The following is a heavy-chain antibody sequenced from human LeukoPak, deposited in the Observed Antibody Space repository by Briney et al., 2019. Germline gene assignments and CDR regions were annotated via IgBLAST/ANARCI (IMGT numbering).Heavy chain of an antibody. J-gene: IGHJ4*02. CDR2: INSDGSRI. CDR3: ARAPQIVFSGFDKNY. V-gene: IGHV3-74*01. Sequence: GGSLRLSCAASGFTLSDYWMHWVRQAPGKGLVWVSRINSDGSRIIYADSVKGRFTISRDNAKNTVYLQMNSLRADDTAVYFCARAPQIVFSGFDKNYWGQGTLVTVSS. CDR1: GFTLSDYW. D-gene: IGHD5-12*01.